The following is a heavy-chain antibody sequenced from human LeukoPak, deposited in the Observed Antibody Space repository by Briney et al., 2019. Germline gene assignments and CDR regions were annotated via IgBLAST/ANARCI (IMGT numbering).Heavy chain of an antibody. Sequence: GGSLRLSCAASGFTFSSYSMNWVRQAPGKGLEWVSSISSSSSYIYYADSVKGRFTISRDNAKNSLYLQMNSLRAEDTAVYYCARAPYSSGWSLFDYWGQGTLVTVSS. CDR2: ISSSSSYI. CDR3: ARAPYSSGWSLFDY. D-gene: IGHD6-19*01. CDR1: GFTFSSYS. V-gene: IGHV3-21*01. J-gene: IGHJ4*02.